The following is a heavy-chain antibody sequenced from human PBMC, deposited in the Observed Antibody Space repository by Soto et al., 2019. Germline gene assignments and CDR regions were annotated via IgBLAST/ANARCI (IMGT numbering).Heavy chain of an antibody. Sequence: EVQLVESGGGSVQPGGSLRLSCAASGFTFRRYWMHWVRQAPGKGLVWVSRINSDGSTTSYADSVKGRFTVSRDNAKNTLYMQMISLRAEDTAVSYCAEVGIGAYHFDSWGQGTLVTASS. D-gene: IGHD1-26*01. CDR3: AEVGIGAYHFDS. V-gene: IGHV3-74*01. CDR1: GFTFRRYW. CDR2: INSDGSTT. J-gene: IGHJ4*02.